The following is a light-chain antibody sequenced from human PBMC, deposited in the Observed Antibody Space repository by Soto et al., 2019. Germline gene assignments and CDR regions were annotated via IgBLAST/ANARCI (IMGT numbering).Light chain of an antibody. CDR2: EVS. V-gene: IGLV2-8*01. Sequence: QSVLTQPPSASGSPGQSVTISCTGTSGDVGGYNYVSWYQQHPGKAPKFMIYEVSKRPSGVPDRFSGSKSGNTASLTVSGLQAEDVADYYCSSYAGSNNWVFGGGTNLTVL. CDR1: SGDVGGYNY. CDR3: SSYAGSNNWV. J-gene: IGLJ3*02.